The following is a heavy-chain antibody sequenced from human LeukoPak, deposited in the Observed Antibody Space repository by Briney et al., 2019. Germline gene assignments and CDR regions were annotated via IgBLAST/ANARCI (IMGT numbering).Heavy chain of an antibody. J-gene: IGHJ1*01. CDR2: IIGRRRTT. CDR3: AKETTIFGVTQH. Sequence: VSAIIGRRRTTYYAASVKARFTISRENSKNTLYLQMNSLRAEDTAVYYCAKETTIFGVTQHWGQGTLVTVSS. D-gene: IGHD3-3*01. V-gene: IGHV3-23*01.